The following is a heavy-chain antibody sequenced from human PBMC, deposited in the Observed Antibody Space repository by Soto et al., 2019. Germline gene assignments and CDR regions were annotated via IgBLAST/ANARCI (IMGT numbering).Heavy chain of an antibody. CDR2: MTGDGRTT. CDR1: EFTFGDDW. J-gene: IGHJ4*02. Sequence: PGGSLRLSCAASEFTFGDDWMHWVRQPPGKGPEWVSRMTGDGRTTQYADSVRGRFTASRDNAKSTLYLQMNSLRAEDTAVYYCATAEVDYWGPGTLVTVSS. V-gene: IGHV3-74*03. CDR3: ATAEVDY.